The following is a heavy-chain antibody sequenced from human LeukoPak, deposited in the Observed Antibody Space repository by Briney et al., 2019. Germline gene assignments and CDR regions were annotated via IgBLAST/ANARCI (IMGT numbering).Heavy chain of an antibody. CDR1: GYTFSSAW. CDR3: ARDWYHSFDY. Sequence: SGGSLRLSCSGSGYTFSSAWMQWVCRAPGKGLMWVSRIKTDGSTDYADSVKGRFTISRDNAKNTLYLEMNSLRVDDTAVYYCARDWYHSFDYWGQGVLVTVSS. D-gene: IGHD1-14*01. J-gene: IGHJ4*02. V-gene: IGHV3-74*01. CDR2: IKTDGST.